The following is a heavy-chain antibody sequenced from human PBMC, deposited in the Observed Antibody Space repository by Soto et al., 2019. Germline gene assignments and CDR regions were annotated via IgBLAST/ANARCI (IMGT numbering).Heavy chain of an antibody. V-gene: IGHV3-23*01. CDR2: ISGSGGST. CDR1: GFTFSSYA. Sequence: PGGSLRLSCAASGFTFSSYAMSWVRQAPGKGLEWVSAISGSGGSTYYADSVKGRFTISRDNSKNTLYLQMNSLRAEDTAVYYCAKGFYCDSCGYRYYFNNWGQGTLVTVSS. CDR3: AKGFYCDSCGYRYYFNN. D-gene: IGHD3-22*01. J-gene: IGHJ4*02.